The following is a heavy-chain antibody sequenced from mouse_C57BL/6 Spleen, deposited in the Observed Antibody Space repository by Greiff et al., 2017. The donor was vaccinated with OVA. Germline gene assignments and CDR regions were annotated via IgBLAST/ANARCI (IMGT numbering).Heavy chain of an antibody. CDR3: ARRFYDGSFDY. CDR2: INPGSGGT. D-gene: IGHD2-3*01. J-gene: IGHJ2*01. V-gene: IGHV1-54*01. Sequence: VQLQQSGAELVRPGTSVKVSCKASGYAFTNYLIEWVKQRPGQGLEWIGVINPGSGGTNYNEKFKGKATLTADKSSSTAYMQLSSLTSEDSAVYFCARRFYDGSFDYWGQGTTLTVSS. CDR1: GYAFTNYL.